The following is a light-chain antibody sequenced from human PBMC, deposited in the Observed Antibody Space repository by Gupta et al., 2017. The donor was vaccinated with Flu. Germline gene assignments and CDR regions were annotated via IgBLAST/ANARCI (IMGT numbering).Light chain of an antibody. CDR2: AAS. V-gene: IGKV1-12*01. J-gene: IGKJ5*01. CDR1: QGIRSS. Sequence: SSVSASVGASVTITCRASQGIRSSLAWYPQQPGTAPKLLLSAASRFQSGVPSSFSGSGSGTVFTLTISSLQPEDLAIYYFQQPNTFPITFG. CDR3: QQPNTFPIT.